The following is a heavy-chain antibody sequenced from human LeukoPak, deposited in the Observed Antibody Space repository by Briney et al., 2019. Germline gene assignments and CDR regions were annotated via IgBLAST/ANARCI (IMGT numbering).Heavy chain of an antibody. D-gene: IGHD2-21*01. CDR1: GGSFSGYY. J-gene: IGHJ5*02. V-gene: IGHV4-34*01. Sequence: SETLSLTCAVYGGSFSGYYWSWIRQPPGKGLEWIGEINHSGSTNYNPSLKSRVTISLDTSKNQFSLKLSSVTAADTAVYYCARGYRRIYREFDPWGQGTLVTVSS. CDR3: ARGYRRIYREFDP. CDR2: INHSGST.